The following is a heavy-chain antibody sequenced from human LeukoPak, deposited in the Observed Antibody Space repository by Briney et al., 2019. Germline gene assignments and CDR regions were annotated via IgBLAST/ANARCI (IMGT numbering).Heavy chain of an antibody. CDR1: GFTFSSYA. V-gene: IGHV3-30*18. J-gene: IGHJ4*02. D-gene: IGHD3-10*01. Sequence: QPGGSLRLSCAPPGFTFSSYAMHGVPQAPGKGLEWVAVISNDGSNTYYADSVKGRFTISRDNSKNMLYLQVNSLRAEDTAVYYCAKPYYYGSRSYMDYWGQGTLVTVSS. CDR2: ISNDGSNT. CDR3: AKPYYYGSRSYMDY.